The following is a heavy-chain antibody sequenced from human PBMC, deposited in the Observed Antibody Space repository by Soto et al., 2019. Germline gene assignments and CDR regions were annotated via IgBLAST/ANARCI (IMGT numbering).Heavy chain of an antibody. CDR2: IYHSGST. D-gene: IGHD1-1*01. J-gene: IGHJ3*02. Sequence: QVQLQESGPGLVKPSGTLSLTCAVSSGPISSSNWWSWVRQPPGKGLEWIGEIYHSGSTNYNPSLKSRVTISVDKSKNQFSLKLSSVTAADTAVYYCARLRMMERLVDAFDIWGQGTMVTVSS. CDR3: ARLRMMERLVDAFDI. CDR1: SGPISSSNW. V-gene: IGHV4-4*02.